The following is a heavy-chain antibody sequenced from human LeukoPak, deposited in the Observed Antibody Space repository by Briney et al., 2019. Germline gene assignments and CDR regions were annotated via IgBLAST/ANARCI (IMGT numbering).Heavy chain of an antibody. CDR3: ARGLIKQSPFPY. V-gene: IGHV1-8*02. J-gene: IGHJ4*02. D-gene: IGHD3-16*01. Sequence: GASVKVSCKASGYTFTSYGISWVRQATGQGLEWMGWMNPNSGNTGYAQKFQGRVAMTRNTPISTAYMELSSLRSEDTAVYYCARGLIKQSPFPYWGQGTLVTVSS. CDR2: MNPNSGNT. CDR1: GYTFTSYG.